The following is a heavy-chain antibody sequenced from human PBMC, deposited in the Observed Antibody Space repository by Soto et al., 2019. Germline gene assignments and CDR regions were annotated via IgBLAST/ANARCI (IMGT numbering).Heavy chain of an antibody. CDR3: RRGEDGGEDFGN. CDR2: IKPNSGDT. Sequence: QVQLVQSGAEVKKPGASVKVSCKASGYIFNDYYMHWVRQAPGQGLEWRGWIKPNSGDTKYAQKFKARVTMIWDTSISTAYMEVSRLRSDGTAVYYCRRGEDGGEDFGNWGQGTLVIVSS. D-gene: IGHD2-21*01. CDR1: GYIFNDYY. J-gene: IGHJ4*02. V-gene: IGHV1-2*02.